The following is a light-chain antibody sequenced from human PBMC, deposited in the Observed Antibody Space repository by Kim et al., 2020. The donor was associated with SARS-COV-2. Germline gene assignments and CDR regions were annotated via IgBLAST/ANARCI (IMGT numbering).Light chain of an antibody. CDR1: QGISSY. J-gene: IGKJ5*01. CDR3: QQLNSYPIT. CDR2: TAS. Sequence: IQLTQSPSSLSASVGDRVTITCRASQGISSYLAWYQHKPGKAPKLLIYTASTLQSGVPSRFSGSGSGTDFTLTISSLQPEGFATYYCQQLNSYPITFGQGTRLEIK. V-gene: IGKV1-9*01.